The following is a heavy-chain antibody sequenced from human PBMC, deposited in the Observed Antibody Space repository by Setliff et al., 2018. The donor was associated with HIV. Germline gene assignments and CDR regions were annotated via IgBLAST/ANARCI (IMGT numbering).Heavy chain of an antibody. CDR1: GGSISSGSYY. V-gene: IGHV4-61*09. CDR3: ARKDCSSTSCYVSWFDP. J-gene: IGHJ5*02. Sequence: SETLSLTCTVSGGSISSGSYYWSWIRQPAGKGLEWIGHIYTSGSTNYNPSLKSRVTISVDTSKNQFSLKLSSVTAADTAVYYCARKDCSSTSCYVSWFDPWGQGTLVTVSS. CDR2: IYTSGST. D-gene: IGHD2-2*01.